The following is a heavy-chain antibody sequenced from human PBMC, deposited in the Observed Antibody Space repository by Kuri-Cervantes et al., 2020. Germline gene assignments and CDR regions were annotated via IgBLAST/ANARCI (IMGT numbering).Heavy chain of an antibody. CDR3: ARDDPMDV. J-gene: IGHJ6*02. CDR1: GFTFSSYS. CDR2: ISSSSSYI. V-gene: IGHV3-21*01. Sequence: GGSLRLSCAASGFTFSSYSMNWVRQAPGKGLEWVSSISSSSSYIYYAGSVKGRFTISRDNAKNSLYLQMNSLRAEDTAVYYCARDDPMDVWGQGTTVTVSS.